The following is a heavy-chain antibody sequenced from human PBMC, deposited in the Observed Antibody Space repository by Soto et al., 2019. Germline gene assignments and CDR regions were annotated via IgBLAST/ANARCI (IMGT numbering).Heavy chain of an antibody. V-gene: IGHV4-31*03. J-gene: IGHJ4*02. CDR3: ARQTTVTIYFDY. CDR1: GGSISSGAYY. Sequence: PSETLSLTCTVSGGSISSGAYYWSWIRQHPGKGLEWIGSIYYSGSTYYNPSLKSRVTISVDTSKNQFSLKLSSVTAADTAVYYCARQTTVTIYFDYWGQGTLVTVSS. CDR2: IYYSGST. D-gene: IGHD4-17*01.